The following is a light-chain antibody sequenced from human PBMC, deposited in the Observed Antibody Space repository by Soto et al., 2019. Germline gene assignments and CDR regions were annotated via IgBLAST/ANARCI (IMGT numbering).Light chain of an antibody. V-gene: IGLV2-8*01. J-gene: IGLJ1*01. CDR3: SSYAGSSNV. CDR1: SSDVGGYNY. Sequence: QPALTQPPSASVSPGQSVAISCTGTSSDVGGYNYVSWYQQHPGKAPKLMIYEVNKRPSGVPDRFSGSKSGNTASLTVSGIQAEDEADYYCSSYAGSSNVFGTGTKVTVL. CDR2: EVN.